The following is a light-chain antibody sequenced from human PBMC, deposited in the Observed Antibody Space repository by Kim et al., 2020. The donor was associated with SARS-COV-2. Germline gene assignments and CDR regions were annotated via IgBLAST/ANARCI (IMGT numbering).Light chain of an antibody. CDR2: GKN. Sequence: WGQTGKLTSRADGHDSHYASWYQRKPGQAPTLVIYGKNDRPSGIPDPFSGSSAGNTASLTLTGAQAEDEADYYCNSRDSSDNHGVFGGGTQLTVL. CDR3: NSRDSSDNHGV. CDR1: GHDSHY. J-gene: IGLJ2*01. V-gene: IGLV3-19*01.